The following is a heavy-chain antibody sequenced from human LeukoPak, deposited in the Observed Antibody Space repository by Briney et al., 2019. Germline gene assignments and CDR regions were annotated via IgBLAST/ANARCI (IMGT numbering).Heavy chain of an antibody. V-gene: IGHV4-59*01. J-gene: IGHJ4*02. CDR2: IYYSGST. CDR3: ARVTGYVVEDYFDY. CDR1: GGSISSYY. Sequence: SETLSLTCSVSGGSISSYYWSWIRQPPGKGLKWIGYIYYSGSTNYNPSLKSRVTISVDTSKNQFSLRLSSVTAADTAVYYCARVTGYVVEDYFDYWGQGTLVTVSS. D-gene: IGHD2-2*01.